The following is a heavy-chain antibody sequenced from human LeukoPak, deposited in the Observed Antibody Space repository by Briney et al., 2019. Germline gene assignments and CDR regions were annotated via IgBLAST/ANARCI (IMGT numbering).Heavy chain of an antibody. CDR2: TYYRYKWYN. V-gene: IGHV6-1*01. CDR1: GDSVSSNSAA. Sequence: SQTLSLTCAISGDSVSSNSAAWNWIRQSPSRGLEWLGRTYYRYKWYNEYAVSVKSRITINPDTSKNQFSLQLNSVTPEDTAVYYCARDPAAAGTHPFDYWGQGTLVTVSS. J-gene: IGHJ4*02. CDR3: ARDPAAAGTHPFDY. D-gene: IGHD6-13*01.